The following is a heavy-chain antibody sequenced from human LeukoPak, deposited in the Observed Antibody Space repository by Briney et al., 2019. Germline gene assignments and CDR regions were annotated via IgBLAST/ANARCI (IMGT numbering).Heavy chain of an antibody. V-gene: IGHV3-33*01. CDR2: IWYDGRHT. Sequence: GGSLRLSCAASGFTFSNFAMHCVRQAPGKGLEWVAVIWYDGRHTYYADSVKGRFTVSRDNPENTLSLQMNSLRVEDTAIYYCARDSLMSSCYLDYWGLGTLVTVSS. J-gene: IGHJ4*02. D-gene: IGHD6-6*01. CDR1: GFTFSNFA. CDR3: ARDSLMSSCYLDY.